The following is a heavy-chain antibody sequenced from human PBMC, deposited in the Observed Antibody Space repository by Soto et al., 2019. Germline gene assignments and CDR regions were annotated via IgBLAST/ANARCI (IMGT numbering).Heavy chain of an antibody. Sequence: PSETLSLTCTVSGGTISSGGYYWSWIRQHPGKGLEWIGYIYYSGSTYYNPSLKSRVTISVDTSKNQFSLKLSSVTAADTAVYYCARVGFSSPTDYWGQGTLVTVSS. CDR3: ARVGFSSPTDY. CDR1: GGTISSGGYY. J-gene: IGHJ4*02. CDR2: IYYSGST. V-gene: IGHV4-31*03. D-gene: IGHD2-15*01.